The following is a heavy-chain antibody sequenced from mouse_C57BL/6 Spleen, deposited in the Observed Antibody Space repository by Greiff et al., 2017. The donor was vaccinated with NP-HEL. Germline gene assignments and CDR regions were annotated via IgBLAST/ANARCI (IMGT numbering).Heavy chain of an antibody. CDR2: INPNNGGT. J-gene: IGHJ4*01. CDR3: AREGLRQSAMDY. V-gene: IGHV1-18*01. Sequence: EVKLQESGPELVKPGASVKIPCKASGYTFTDYNMDWVKQSHGKSLEWIGDINPNNGGTIYNQKFKGKATLTVDKSSSTAYMELRSLTSEDTAVYYCAREGLRQSAMDYWGQGTSVTVSS. D-gene: IGHD2-2*01. CDR1: GYTFTDYN.